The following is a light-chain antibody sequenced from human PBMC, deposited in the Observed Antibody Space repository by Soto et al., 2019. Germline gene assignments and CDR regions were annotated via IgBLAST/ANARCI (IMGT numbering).Light chain of an antibody. J-gene: IGKJ1*01. CDR2: GAS. CDR3: QQYNNWPRT. CDR1: QSVSSN. Sequence: IVMTQSRATLSVSQGERATLSCRASQSVSSNLAWYQQKPGQAPRLRIYGASTRATGIPARFSGSGSGTEFTLTISSLQSEDFAVYYCQQYNNWPRTFGQGTKVDIK. V-gene: IGKV3-15*01.